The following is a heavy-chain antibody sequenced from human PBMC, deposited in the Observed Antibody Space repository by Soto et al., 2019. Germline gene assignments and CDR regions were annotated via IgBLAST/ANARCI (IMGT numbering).Heavy chain of an antibody. CDR3: ARGAAARPEAYYYYYGMDV. V-gene: IGHV6-1*01. D-gene: IGHD6-6*01. Sequence: SQTLSLTCAISGDSVSSNSAAWNWIRQSPSRGLEWLGRTYYRSKWYNDYAVSVKSRITINPDTSKNQFSLQLNSVTPEDTAVYYCARGAAARPEAYYYYYGMDVWGQGTTVTVSS. CDR1: GDSVSSNSAA. CDR2: TYYRSKWYN. J-gene: IGHJ6*02.